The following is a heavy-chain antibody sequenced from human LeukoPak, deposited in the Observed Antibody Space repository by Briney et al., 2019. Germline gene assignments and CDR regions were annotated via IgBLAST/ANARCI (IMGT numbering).Heavy chain of an antibody. CDR2: ISAYNGNT. CDR1: GYTFTGYG. J-gene: IGHJ6*03. V-gene: IGHV1-18*01. Sequence: GESLKISCTGSGYTFTGYGISWVRQAPGQGLEWMGWISAYNGNTNYAQKLQGRVTMTTDTSTSTAYMELRSLRSDDTAVYYCAREVEGPADYYYYYMDVWGKGTTVTVSS. CDR3: AREVEGPADYYYYYMDV.